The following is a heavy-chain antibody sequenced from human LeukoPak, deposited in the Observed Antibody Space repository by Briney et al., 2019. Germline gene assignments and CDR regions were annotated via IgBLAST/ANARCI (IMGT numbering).Heavy chain of an antibody. J-gene: IGHJ4*02. V-gene: IGHV1-69*05. D-gene: IGHD2-15*01. CDR2: SIHIFGRA. CDR1: GGTFSSYA. Sequence: ASVKVSCKASGGTFSSYAISWVRPAPGQGLEWMGGSIHIFGRANYEQKFLGRVTITTDESTSTAYMELSSLRSEDTAVYYCARDNGYCSGGSCYLLDYWGQGTLVTVSS. CDR3: ARDNGYCSGGSCYLLDY.